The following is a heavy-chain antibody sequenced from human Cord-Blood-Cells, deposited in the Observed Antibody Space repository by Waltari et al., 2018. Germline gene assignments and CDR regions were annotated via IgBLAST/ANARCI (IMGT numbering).Heavy chain of an antibody. CDR1: GYTFTGYY. V-gene: IGHV1-2*02. CDR3: ARDPSASSGWYDYMDV. Sequence: QVQLVQSGAEVKKPGASVKVSCKASGYTFTGYYMHWWRQAPGQGLEWMGWINPNSGGTNYAQKFQGRVTMTRDTSISTAYMELSRLRSDDTAVYYCARDPSASSGWYDYMDVWGKGTTVTVSS. J-gene: IGHJ6*03. CDR2: INPNSGGT. D-gene: IGHD6-19*01.